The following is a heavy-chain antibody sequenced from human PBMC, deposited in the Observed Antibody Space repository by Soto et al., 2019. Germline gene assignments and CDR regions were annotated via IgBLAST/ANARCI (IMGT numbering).Heavy chain of an antibody. Sequence: PGGSLRLSCAASGFTFSNAWMSWVRQAPGKGLEWVGRIKSKTDGGTTDYAAPVKGRFTISRDDSKNTLYLQMNSLKTEDTAVYYCTTVYDFWSGYYLVDYWGQGTLVTVSS. D-gene: IGHD3-3*01. V-gene: IGHV3-15*01. J-gene: IGHJ4*02. CDR2: IKSKTDGGTT. CDR1: GFTFSNAW. CDR3: TTVYDFWSGYYLVDY.